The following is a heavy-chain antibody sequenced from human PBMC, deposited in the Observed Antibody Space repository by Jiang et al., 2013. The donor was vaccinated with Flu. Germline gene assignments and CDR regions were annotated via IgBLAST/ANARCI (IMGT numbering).Heavy chain of an antibody. Sequence: SSVKVSCKASGGTFSSYAISWVRQAPGQGLEWMGGIIPIFGTANYAQKFQGRVTITADESTSTAYMELSSLRSEDTAVYYCARDPHYDILTGYSNFDYWGQGTLVTVSS. J-gene: IGHJ4*02. D-gene: IGHD3-9*01. V-gene: IGHV1-69*01. CDR3: ARDPHYDILTGYSNFDY. CDR2: IIPIFGTA. CDR1: GGTFSSYA.